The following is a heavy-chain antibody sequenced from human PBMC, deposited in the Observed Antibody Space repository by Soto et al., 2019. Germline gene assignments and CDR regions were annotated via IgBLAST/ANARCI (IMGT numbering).Heavy chain of an antibody. V-gene: IGHV3-11*05. Sequence: GESLKISCAASGFTFSDYYMRWIRQAPGKGLEWVSYISSSSSYTNYADSVKGRFTISRDNAKNSLYLQMNSLRAEDTAVYYCARASPPFDYWGQGTLVTVSS. CDR2: ISSSSSYT. CDR3: ARASPPFDY. J-gene: IGHJ4*02. CDR1: GFTFSDYY.